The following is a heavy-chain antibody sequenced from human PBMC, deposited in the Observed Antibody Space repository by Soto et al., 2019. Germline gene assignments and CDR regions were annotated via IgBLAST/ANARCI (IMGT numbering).Heavy chain of an antibody. J-gene: IGHJ4*01. CDR2: ISHSGST. D-gene: IGHD2-15*01. CDR1: GGSISSSNW. Sequence: PSETLSLTCAVSGGSISSSNWWGWVRQPPGKGLEWIGQISHSGSTSYNPSLKSRVTISVDKSMNQFSLKLDSVTAADTAVYYCERVYCSSFSCGSRTLDYWGHGTLVTVSS. V-gene: IGHV4-4*02. CDR3: ERVYCSSFSCGSRTLDY.